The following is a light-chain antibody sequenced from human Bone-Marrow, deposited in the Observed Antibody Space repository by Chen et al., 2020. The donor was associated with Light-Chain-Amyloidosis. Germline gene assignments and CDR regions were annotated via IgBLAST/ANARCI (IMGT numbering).Light chain of an antibody. Sequence: ELVLTQSPATLSLSPGERATLSCRASQRVSNYLAWYQQKPGQALRLLIYDASNRATGIPARFSGSGSGTDVTLTLSSLEPEDVAVYYCQQRTNRPPGFTFGPGTKVDIK. CDR2: DAS. CDR1: QRVSNY. CDR3: QQRTNRPPGFT. J-gene: IGKJ3*01. V-gene: IGKV3-11*01.